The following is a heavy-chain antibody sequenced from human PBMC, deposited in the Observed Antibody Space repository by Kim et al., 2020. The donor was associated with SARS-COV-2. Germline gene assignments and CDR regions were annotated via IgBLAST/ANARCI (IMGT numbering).Heavy chain of an antibody. Sequence: SQTLSLTCAISGDSVSSNSAAWNWIRQSPSRGLEWLGRTYYRSKWYNDYAVSVKSRITINPDTSKNQFSLQLNSVTPEDTAVYYCAREESMVRGVIITNYYYGMDVWGQGTTVTVSS. CDR2: TYYRSKWYN. J-gene: IGHJ6*02. D-gene: IGHD3-10*01. CDR3: AREESMVRGVIITNYYYGMDV. V-gene: IGHV6-1*01. CDR1: GDSVSSNSAA.